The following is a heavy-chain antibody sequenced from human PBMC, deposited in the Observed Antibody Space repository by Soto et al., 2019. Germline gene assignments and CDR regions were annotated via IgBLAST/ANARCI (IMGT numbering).Heavy chain of an antibody. CDR3: ARDRSAYSSGGPNDY. J-gene: IGHJ4*02. CDR1: GGSISSGGYY. D-gene: IGHD6-19*01. V-gene: IGHV4-31*03. CDR2: IYYSGST. Sequence: QVQLQESGPGLVKPSQTLSLTCTVSGGSISSGGYYWSWIRQHPGKGLEWIGYIYYSGSTYYNPSLKSRVTISVDTSKNQCSLKLSSVTAADTAVYYCARDRSAYSSGGPNDYWGQGTLVTVSS.